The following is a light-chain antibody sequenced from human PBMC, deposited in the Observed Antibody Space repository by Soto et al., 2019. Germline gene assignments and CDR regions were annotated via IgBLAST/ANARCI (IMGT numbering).Light chain of an antibody. V-gene: IGKV1-5*03. J-gene: IGKJ1*01. Sequence: DIQMPQSPSTLSASVGDRVTITCRASQTIDSWLAWYQQRPGKPPKLLIYKASTLASGVPSRFSGSGSGTEFTLTINSLQPDDFATYYCQQYHIYSGTFGQGTKVDI. CDR3: QQYHIYSGT. CDR2: KAS. CDR1: QTIDSW.